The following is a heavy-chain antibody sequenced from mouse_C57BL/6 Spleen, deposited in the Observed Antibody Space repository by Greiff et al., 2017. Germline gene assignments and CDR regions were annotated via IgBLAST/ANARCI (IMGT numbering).Heavy chain of an antibody. V-gene: IGHV14-4*01. D-gene: IGHD1-1*01. Sequence: VHVKQSGAELVRPGASVKLSCTASGFNIKDDYMHWVKQRPEQGLEWIGWIDPENGDTEYASKFQGKATITADTSSNTAYLQLSSLTSEDTAVYYCTTLGGHYYGSSHYAMDYWGQGTSVTVAS. CDR3: TTLGGHYYGSSHYAMDY. CDR1: GFNIKDDY. J-gene: IGHJ4*01. CDR2: IDPENGDT.